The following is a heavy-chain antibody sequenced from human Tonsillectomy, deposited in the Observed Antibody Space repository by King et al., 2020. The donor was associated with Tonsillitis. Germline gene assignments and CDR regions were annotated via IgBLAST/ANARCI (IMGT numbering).Heavy chain of an antibody. CDR1: GFTFRSYW. CDR2: IKQDGSEQ. Sequence: VQLVESGGGLVQPGGSLRLSCVASGFTFRSYWMGWVRQAPGKGLEWVAYIKQDGSEQHYLDSVKGRLTISRDNAKNSLYLQMNSLRAEDTAVYYCTRGAAAPGPTYFDYWGQGTLVTVSS. CDR3: TRGAAAPGPTYFDY. D-gene: IGHD6-6*01. V-gene: IGHV3-7*01. J-gene: IGHJ4*02.